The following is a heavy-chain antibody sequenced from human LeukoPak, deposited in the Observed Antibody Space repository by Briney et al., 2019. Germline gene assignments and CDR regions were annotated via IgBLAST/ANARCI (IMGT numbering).Heavy chain of an antibody. CDR1: GGTFSSYA. Sequence: EASVKVSCKASGGTFSSYAISWVRQAPGQGLEWMGGIIPIFGTANYAQKFQGRVTITTDESTSTAYMKLSSLRSEDTAVYYCARVLRREWLPYNWFDPWGQGTLVTVSS. D-gene: IGHD3-3*01. CDR3: ARVLRREWLPYNWFDP. J-gene: IGHJ5*02. V-gene: IGHV1-69*05. CDR2: IIPIFGTA.